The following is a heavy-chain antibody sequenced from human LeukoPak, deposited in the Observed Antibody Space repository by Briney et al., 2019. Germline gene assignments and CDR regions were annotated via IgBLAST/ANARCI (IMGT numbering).Heavy chain of an antibody. J-gene: IGHJ6*02. CDR3: ARDLNYYVALDV. CDR1: GFTFSAYA. CDR2: IGSDNKP. Sequence: GGSLRLSCEASGFTFSAYAMSSVRQAPGKGLEWVSSIGSDNKPHYSESVKGRFAISRDNSKSMLFLQLNSLRAEDTALYYCARDLNYYVALDVWGQGTTVTVSS. D-gene: IGHD3-10*02. V-gene: IGHV3-23*01.